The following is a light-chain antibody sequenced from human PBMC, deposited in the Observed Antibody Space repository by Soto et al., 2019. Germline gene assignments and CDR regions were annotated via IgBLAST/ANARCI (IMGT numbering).Light chain of an antibody. J-gene: IGLJ1*01. CDR3: SSFTTSTTYV. Sequence: QSVLTQPPSGSGSPGQSVAVSCTGTSSVVGSYNRVSWYQQPPGTAPKLIIYEVNNRPSGVPDRFSGSKSGNTASLTISGLQALDETDSYCSSFTTSTTYVFGTGTKVTVL. CDR1: SSVVGSYNR. CDR2: EVN. V-gene: IGLV2-18*02.